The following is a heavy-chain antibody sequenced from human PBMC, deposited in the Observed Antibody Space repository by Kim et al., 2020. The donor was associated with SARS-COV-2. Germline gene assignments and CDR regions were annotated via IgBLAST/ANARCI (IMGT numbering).Heavy chain of an antibody. CDR3: ARGDSWTFDY. V-gene: IGHV4-59*09. J-gene: IGHJ4*02. D-gene: IGHD3-3*01. CDR2: ST. Sequence: STTYNPSLKSRVTISVDTSKNQFSLKLSSVTAADPAVHYCARGDSWTFDYWGQGTLVTVSS.